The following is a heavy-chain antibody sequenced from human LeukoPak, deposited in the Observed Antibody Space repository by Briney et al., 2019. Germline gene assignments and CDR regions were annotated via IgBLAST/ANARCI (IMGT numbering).Heavy chain of an antibody. CDR2: IYYSGST. CDR1: GGSISSYY. J-gene: IGHJ3*02. V-gene: IGHV4-59*01. D-gene: IGHD1-26*01. Sequence: SETLSLTCTVSGGSISSYYWSWIRQPPGKGLEWIGYIYYSGSTNYNPSLKSRATISVDTSKNQFSLKLSSVTAADTAVYYCARRIVGATNDAFDIWGQGTMVTVSS. CDR3: ARRIVGATNDAFDI.